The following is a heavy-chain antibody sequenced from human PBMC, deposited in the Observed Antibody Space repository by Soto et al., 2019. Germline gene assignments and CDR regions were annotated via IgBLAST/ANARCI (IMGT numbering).Heavy chain of an antibody. CDR1: GFTFNNYN. Sequence: GGSLRLSCAASGFTFNNYNMNWVRQAPGKGQEWISCISSSGSTIYYAYSVKGRFTISRDSAQNSLCLQMNSLIAEDTAVYFCARRFDSWGRGTLVTVSS. CDR3: ARRFDS. V-gene: IGHV3-48*01. J-gene: IGHJ4*02. CDR2: ISSSGSTI.